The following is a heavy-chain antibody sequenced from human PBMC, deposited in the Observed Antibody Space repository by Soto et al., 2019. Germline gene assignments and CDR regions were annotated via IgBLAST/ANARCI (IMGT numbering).Heavy chain of an antibody. V-gene: IGHV3-30-3*01. D-gene: IGHD3-22*01. J-gene: IGHJ4*02. CDR2: ISYDGSNK. Sequence: QVQLVESGGGVVQPGRSLRLSCAASGFTFSSYAMHWVRQAPGKGLEWVAVISYDGSNKYYADSVKGRFTISRDNSKSALYLQMNSLRAEDTAVYYCARDPVGGDSSASVDYWGQGTLVTVSS. CDR3: ARDPVGGDSSASVDY. CDR1: GFTFSSYA.